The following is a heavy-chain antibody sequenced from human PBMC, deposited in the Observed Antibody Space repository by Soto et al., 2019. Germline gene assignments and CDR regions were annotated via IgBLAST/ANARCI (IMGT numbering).Heavy chain of an antibody. CDR1: GGSISSYY. Sequence: SETLSLTCTVSGGSISSYYWSWSLQPPGKGLEWIGYIYYSGSTNYNPSLKSRVTISVDTSKNQFSLKLSSVTAADTAVYYCARHEYSSSTWDKYYFDYWGQGTLVTVSS. J-gene: IGHJ4*02. V-gene: IGHV4-59*08. D-gene: IGHD6-6*01. CDR3: ARHEYSSSTWDKYYFDY. CDR2: IYYSGST.